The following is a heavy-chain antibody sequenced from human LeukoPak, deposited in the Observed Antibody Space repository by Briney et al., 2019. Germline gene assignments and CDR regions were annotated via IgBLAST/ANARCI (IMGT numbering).Heavy chain of an antibody. J-gene: IGHJ4*02. CDR3: AKRPYRSGAVCNHIDY. Sequence: PGGSLRLSCAVSGFTFSSYAMTWVRQAPGKGMEWVSTITGSGSSTYYTDSVKGRFTISRDNSKNTVYLQMNSLRAEDTAVYYCAKRPYRSGAVCNHIDYWGQGTLVTASS. D-gene: IGHD2-15*01. CDR1: GFTFSSYA. CDR2: ITGSGSST. V-gene: IGHV3-23*01.